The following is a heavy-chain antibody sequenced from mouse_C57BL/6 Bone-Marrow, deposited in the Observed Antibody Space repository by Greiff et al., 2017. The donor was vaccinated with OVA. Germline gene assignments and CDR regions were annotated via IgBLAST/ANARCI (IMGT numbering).Heavy chain of an antibody. Sequence: EVKLVESGGGLVQPKGSLKLSCAASGFSFNTYAMNWVRQAPGKGLAWVARIRSKSNNYATYYADSVKDRFTISRDDSESMLYLQMNNLKTEDTAMYYWVSLYYDYDDGFAYWGQGTLVTVSA. CDR1: GFSFNTYA. D-gene: IGHD2-4*01. CDR2: IRSKSNNYAT. J-gene: IGHJ3*01. V-gene: IGHV10-1*01. CDR3: VSLYYDYDDGFAY.